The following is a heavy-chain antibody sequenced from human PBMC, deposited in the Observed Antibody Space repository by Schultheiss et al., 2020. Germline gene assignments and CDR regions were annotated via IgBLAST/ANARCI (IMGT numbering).Heavy chain of an antibody. CDR1: GFTFSSYA. Sequence: GGSLRLSCAASGFTFSSYAMHWVRQAPGKGLEWVANIKQDGSEKYYVDSVKGRFTISRDNAKNSLYLQMNSLRAEDTAVYYCAKDLDAIAAAGTDAFDIWGQGTMVTVSS. CDR3: AKDLDAIAAAGTDAFDI. D-gene: IGHD6-13*01. V-gene: IGHV3-7*01. CDR2: IKQDGSEK. J-gene: IGHJ3*02.